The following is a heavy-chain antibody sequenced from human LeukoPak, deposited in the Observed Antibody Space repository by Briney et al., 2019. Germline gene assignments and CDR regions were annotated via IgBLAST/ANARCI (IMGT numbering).Heavy chain of an antibody. J-gene: IGHJ4*02. CDR3: ASGVDY. D-gene: IGHD3-16*01. V-gene: IGHV3-21*01. CDR1: GFIVSDSY. Sequence: GGSLRLSCVASGFIVSDSYMSWVRQAPGKGLEWVSSISSSSSYIYYADSVKGRFTISRDNAKNSLYLQMNSLRAEDTAVYYCASGVDYWGQGTLVTVSS. CDR2: ISSSSSYI.